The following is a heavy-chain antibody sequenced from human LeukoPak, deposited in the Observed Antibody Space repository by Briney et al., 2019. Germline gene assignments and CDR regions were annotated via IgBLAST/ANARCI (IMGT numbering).Heavy chain of an antibody. CDR2: IYYSGST. CDR3: ASIDHDYGDTHWFDP. V-gene: IGHV4-30-4*07. Sequence: PSETLSLTCAVSGGSISSGGYSWSWIRQPPGKGLEWIGYIYYSGSTYYNPSLKSRVTISVDTSKNQFSLKLSSVTAADTAVYYCASIDHDYGDTHWFDPWGQGTLVTVSS. CDR1: GGSISSGGYS. D-gene: IGHD4-17*01. J-gene: IGHJ5*02.